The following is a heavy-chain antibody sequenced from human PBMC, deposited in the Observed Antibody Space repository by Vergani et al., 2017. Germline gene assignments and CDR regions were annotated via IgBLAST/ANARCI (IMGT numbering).Heavy chain of an antibody. CDR2: LTGGGGST. CDR1: GFTFSTYA. CDR3: VKDAGSYENFFDS. D-gene: IGHD1-26*01. V-gene: IGHV3-23*01. Sequence: EVRLLGPGGSLKQPGGSVRPSCAASGFTFSTYAMHWVGQAPGKGLEWVSSLTGGGGSTYYASSFKGRFISSRDNSRDTLYLQMNSLRPEDTATYYCVKDAGSYENFFDSWGQGTLVTVS. J-gene: IGHJ4*02.